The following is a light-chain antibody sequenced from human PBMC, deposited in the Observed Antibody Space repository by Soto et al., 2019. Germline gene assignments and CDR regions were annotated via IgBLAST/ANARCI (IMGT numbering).Light chain of an antibody. CDR3: MQGTHWPWT. CDR2: KVS. V-gene: IGKV2-30*02. CDR1: QSLIHSDGDTY. J-gene: IGKJ1*01. Sequence: DVVMTQSPLSLPVTLGQPASISCRSSQSLIHSDGDTYLNWFQQRPGQSPRRLIYKVSDRGSGVPDIFSGSGSGTDFTLKISRVEAEDVGIYYCMQGTHWPWTFGQGTEVEIK.